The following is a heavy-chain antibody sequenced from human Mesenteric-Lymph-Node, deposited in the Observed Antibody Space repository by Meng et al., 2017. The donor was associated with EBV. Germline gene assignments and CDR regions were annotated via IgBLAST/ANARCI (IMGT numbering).Heavy chain of an antibody. D-gene: IGHD5-12*01. CDR2: IYYSGST. CDR1: GGSISSGGYY. Sequence: QGQVPQAGPGLVKPSQTLSLTCAGSGGSISSGGYYWSWIRQPPGKGLEWIGYIYYSGSTYYNPSLKSRVTISVDTSKNQFSLKLSSVTAADTAVYYCARGLEVATMSYWGQGTLVTVSS. J-gene: IGHJ4*02. CDR3: ARGLEVATMSY. V-gene: IGHV4-30-4*01.